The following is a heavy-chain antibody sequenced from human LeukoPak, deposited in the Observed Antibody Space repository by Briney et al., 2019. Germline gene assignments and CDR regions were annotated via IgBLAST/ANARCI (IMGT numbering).Heavy chain of an antibody. D-gene: IGHD6-19*01. Sequence: SETLSLTCTVSGGSISSGGYYWSWIRQHPGKGLEWIGYIYYSGSTYYNPSLKSRVTISVDTSKNQFSLKLSSVTAADTAVYYCARGPYSSGLYYFDYWGQGTLVTVSP. CDR1: GGSISSGGYY. J-gene: IGHJ4*02. CDR2: IYYSGST. CDR3: ARGPYSSGLYYFDY. V-gene: IGHV4-31*03.